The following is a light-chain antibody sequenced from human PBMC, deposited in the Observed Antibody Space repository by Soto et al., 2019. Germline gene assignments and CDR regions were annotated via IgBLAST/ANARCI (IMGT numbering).Light chain of an antibody. V-gene: IGKV3-20*01. CDR2: GAS. J-gene: IGKJ1*01. CDR1: QSVRSSY. Sequence: EIVLTQSPGTLSLSPGERATLKCRASQSVRSSYLAWYQQQPGQAPRLLIHGASRRATGIPDRFSGSGSGTDFTLILNRLEPEDFAVYFCQQYGDMWTFGQGTKVEIK. CDR3: QQYGDMWT.